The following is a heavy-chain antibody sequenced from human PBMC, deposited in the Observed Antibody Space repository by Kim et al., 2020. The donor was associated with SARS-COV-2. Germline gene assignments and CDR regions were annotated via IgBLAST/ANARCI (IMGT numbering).Heavy chain of an antibody. CDR1: GFTFSLFA. J-gene: IGHJ4*02. Sequence: GGSLRLSCAASGFTFSLFAMTWVRQAPGKGLEWVAGFSSGGGRTYYADSVKGRFTISRDNSSNTLYLQMSSLRAEDTAVYYCAREGTTSGWHFDFDHWGQGTQVTVSP. D-gene: IGHD6-19*01. CDR2: FSSGGGRT. CDR3: AREGTTSGWHFDFDH. V-gene: IGHV3-23*01.